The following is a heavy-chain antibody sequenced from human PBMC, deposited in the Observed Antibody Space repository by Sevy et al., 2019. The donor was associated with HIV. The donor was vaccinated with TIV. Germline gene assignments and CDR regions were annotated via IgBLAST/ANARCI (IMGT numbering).Heavy chain of an antibody. CDR3: AHRELGQPHQYNWFDP. Sequence: SGPTLVKPTQTLTLTCTFSGFSLSTSGVGVGWIRQPPGKALEWLAFIYWNDDKRYSPSLKSRLTITKDTSKNQVVLTMTNMDPVDTATYYCAHRELGQPHQYNWFDPWGQGTLVTVSS. V-gene: IGHV2-5*01. CDR2: IYWNDDK. J-gene: IGHJ5*02. CDR1: GFSLSTSGVG. D-gene: IGHD2-2*01.